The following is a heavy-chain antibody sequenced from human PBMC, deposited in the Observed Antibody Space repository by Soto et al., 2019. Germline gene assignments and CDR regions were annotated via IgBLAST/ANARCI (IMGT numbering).Heavy chain of an antibody. J-gene: IGHJ3*02. CDR3: VRPYYDSSGRNAFDI. D-gene: IGHD3-22*01. CDR2: IIPVFGTA. V-gene: IGHV1-69*13. CDR1: GDTFSNYA. Sequence: SVKVSCKASGDTFSNYAINWVRQAPGQGLEWMGGIIPVFGTADYAQNFQGRVTITADESTSTAYMELSSLRSEDTAVYYCVRPYYDSSGRNAFDIWGQGTMVTVSS.